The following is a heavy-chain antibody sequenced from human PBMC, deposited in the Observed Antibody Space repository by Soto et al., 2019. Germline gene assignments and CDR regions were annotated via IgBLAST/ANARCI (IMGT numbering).Heavy chain of an antibody. CDR1: GFTFSAYA. D-gene: IGHD2-8*01. Sequence: GGSLRLSCAASGFTFSAYAMSWVRQAPGKGLQWVSGVGGSDTDKHYADSVRGRFTVSRGNSKNTLYLQMNSLRADDTAVYYCAKDATAVNGVWDPFDMWGQGTEVTVSS. J-gene: IGHJ3*02. V-gene: IGHV3-23*01. CDR2: VGGSDTDK. CDR3: AKDATAVNGVWDPFDM.